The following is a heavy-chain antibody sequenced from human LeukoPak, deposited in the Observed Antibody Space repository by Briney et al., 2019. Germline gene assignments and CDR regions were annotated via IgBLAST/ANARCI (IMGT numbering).Heavy chain of an antibody. CDR3: ARLGTSWIQLGNWFDP. V-gene: IGHV3-74*01. Sequence: GGSLRLSCAASGFIFSSYWMHWVRQVPGKWLEWVSRISGDGSITNYAESVKGRFTISRDNAKNSLYLQMNSLRAEDTAVYYCARLGTSWIQLGNWFDPWGQGTLVTVSS. CDR1: GFIFSSYW. J-gene: IGHJ5*02. CDR2: ISGDGSIT. D-gene: IGHD5-18*01.